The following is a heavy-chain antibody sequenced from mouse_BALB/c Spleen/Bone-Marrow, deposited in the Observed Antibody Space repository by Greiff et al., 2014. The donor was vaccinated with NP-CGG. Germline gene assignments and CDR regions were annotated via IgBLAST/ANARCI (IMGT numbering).Heavy chain of an antibody. V-gene: IGHV1S81*02. CDR3: SRGGAY. CDR2: ITPSNGDT. J-gene: IGHJ3*01. CDR1: GYTFTSYY. Sequence: VQLQQSGAELVKPGASVKLSCKASGYTFTSYYMYWVKQRPGQGLEWIGEITPSNGDTNFNEKFKSKATLTVDKSSSTAYMQLSSLTSEDSAVYYCSRGGAYWGQGTLVTVSA.